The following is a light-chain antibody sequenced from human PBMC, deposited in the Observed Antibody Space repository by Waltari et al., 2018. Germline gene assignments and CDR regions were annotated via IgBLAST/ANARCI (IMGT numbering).Light chain of an antibody. CDR1: SSDVGGYNY. Sequence: QSALTQPRSVSGSPGQSVTISCTGTSSDVGGYNYVSWYQQLPGKAPKLIIYEINKRPFGVPDRFSGSKSGNTASLAISGLQAEDEADYYCCSYAGSYTFGVFGGGTKVTVL. V-gene: IGLV2-11*01. CDR2: EIN. CDR3: CSYAGSYTFGV. J-gene: IGLJ2*01.